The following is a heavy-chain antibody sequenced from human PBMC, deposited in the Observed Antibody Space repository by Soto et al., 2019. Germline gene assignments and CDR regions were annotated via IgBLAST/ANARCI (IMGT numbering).Heavy chain of an antibody. D-gene: IGHD1-26*01. CDR3: ARLFCSTYTCHSWFDP. Sequence: GESLKISCTGFGYTFTTFWISWVRQMPGKGLEWMGRIDPRDSQTNYSPSFQGHVTISVDKSISTAYLQWDSLKASDTAMYYCARLFCSTYTCHSWFDPWGQGTLVTVSS. CDR2: IDPRDSQT. V-gene: IGHV5-10-1*01. CDR1: GYTFTTFW. J-gene: IGHJ5*02.